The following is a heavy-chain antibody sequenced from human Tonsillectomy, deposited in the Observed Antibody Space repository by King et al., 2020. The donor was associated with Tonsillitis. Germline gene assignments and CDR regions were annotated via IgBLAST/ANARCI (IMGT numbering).Heavy chain of an antibody. J-gene: IGHJ3*02. CDR2: TYYTSKWYN. V-gene: IGHV6-1*01. CDR3: ARDTRVTGERGRYAFDI. CDR1: GDSVSSNSAA. Sequence: VQLQQSGPGLVKPSQTLSLTCAISGDSVSSNSAAWNWIRQSPSRGLEWLGRTYYTSKWYNDYAVSVKSRITINPDTSKNQFSLQLNSVTPEDTAVYYCARDTRVTGERGRYAFDIWGQGTMVTVSS. D-gene: IGHD2-21*02.